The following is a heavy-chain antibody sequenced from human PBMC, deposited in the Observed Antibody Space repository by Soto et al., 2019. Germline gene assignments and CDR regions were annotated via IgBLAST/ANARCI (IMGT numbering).Heavy chain of an antibody. Sequence: SVTVSCKASGFTFTSSAVQWVRQARGQRLEWIGWIVVGSGNTNYAQKFQERVTITRDMSTSTAYMELSSLRSEDTAVYYCAAGIAARLYYYYGMDVWGQGTTVTVSS. CDR1: GFTFTSSA. J-gene: IGHJ6*02. V-gene: IGHV1-58*01. CDR3: AAGIAARLYYYYGMDV. D-gene: IGHD6-6*01. CDR2: IVVGSGNT.